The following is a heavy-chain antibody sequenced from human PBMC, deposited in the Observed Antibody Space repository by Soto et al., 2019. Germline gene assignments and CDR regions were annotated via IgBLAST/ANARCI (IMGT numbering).Heavy chain of an antibody. CDR1: GGSISSGGYS. Sequence: SETLSLTCVVSGGSISSGGYSWSWIRQPPGKGLEWIGYIYYSGTTYYSPSLKSRVTISVDRSKNQFSLKLSSVTAADTAVYYCARDGTTGAFFDDWGQGTLVTVSS. J-gene: IGHJ4*02. CDR2: IYYSGTT. V-gene: IGHV4-30-2*01. D-gene: IGHD4-17*01. CDR3: ARDGTTGAFFDD.